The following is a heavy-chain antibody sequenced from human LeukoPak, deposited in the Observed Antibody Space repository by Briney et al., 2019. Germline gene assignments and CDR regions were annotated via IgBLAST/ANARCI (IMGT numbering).Heavy chain of an antibody. V-gene: IGHV3-66*01. CDR3: ARGLGGGIGMAALDY. CDR2: IYGGGHT. D-gene: IGHD5-24*01. CDR1: GFTVSSNY. J-gene: IGHJ4*02. Sequence: PGGSLRLSCAASGFTVSSNYMNWVRQAPGRGLEWVSVIYGGGHTYYADSVKGRFNISRDNSKNTLYLQMNSLRAEDTAVYYCARGLGGGIGMAALDYWGQGTLVTVSS.